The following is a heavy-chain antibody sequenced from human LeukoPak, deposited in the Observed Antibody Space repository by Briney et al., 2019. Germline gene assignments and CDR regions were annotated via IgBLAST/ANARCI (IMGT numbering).Heavy chain of an antibody. D-gene: IGHD3-10*01. V-gene: IGHV4-30-2*05. CDR2: IYYTGST. J-gene: IGHJ4*02. CDR1: GGSISSGGYS. CDR3: ARWGSNMAREKGDH. Sequence: PSETLSLTCAVSGGSISSGGYSWSWIRQPPGKGLEWIAYIYYTGSTYYNPSLKSRVTISVDTSKNQFSLKMTSLTAADTAVYYCARWGSNMAREKGDHWGQGTLVTVSS.